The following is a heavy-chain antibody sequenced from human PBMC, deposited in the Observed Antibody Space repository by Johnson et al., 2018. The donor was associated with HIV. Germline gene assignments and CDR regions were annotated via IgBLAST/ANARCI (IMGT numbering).Heavy chain of an antibody. CDR2: VSYNGIHV. Sequence: VRQAPGNGLEWLAFVSYNGIHVYYSDSVKGRFTISRDNAKNSLYLQMNSLRAEDTAVYYCASKAAGTMHAFDIWGQGTMVTVSS. J-gene: IGHJ3*02. CDR3: ASKAAGTMHAFDI. V-gene: IGHV3-33*03. D-gene: IGHD6-13*01.